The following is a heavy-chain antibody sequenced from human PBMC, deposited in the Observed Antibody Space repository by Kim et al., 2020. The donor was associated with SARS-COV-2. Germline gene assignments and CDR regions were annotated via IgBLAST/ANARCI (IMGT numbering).Heavy chain of an antibody. CDR2: IKSKYDGETK. J-gene: IGHJ6*02. Sequence: GGSLRLSCAGSGFIFSNAWMTWVRQPPGKGLEWIGRIKSKYDGETKDYAAPVKGRFSISRDDSTNTVSLQMNSLKIEDTAVYYCTTVREYYGLGVWGQGTTVTVSS. CDR1: GFIFSNAW. CDR3: TTVREYYGLGV. V-gene: IGHV3-15*01.